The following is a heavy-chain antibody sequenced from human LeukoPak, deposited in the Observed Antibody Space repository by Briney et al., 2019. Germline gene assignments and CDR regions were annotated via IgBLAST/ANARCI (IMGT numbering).Heavy chain of an antibody. D-gene: IGHD2-2*01. CDR3: AAYCSRTRRFGP. CDR1: GYTFTSYG. V-gene: IGHV1-18*01. CDR2: ISAYNGNT. Sequence: ASVKVSCKASGYTFTSYGISWVRQAPGQGLEWMGWISAYNGNTNYAQKLQGRVTMTTDTSTSTAYMELRSLRSDDTAVYYCAAYCSRTRRFGPWGQGTLVTVSS. J-gene: IGHJ5*02.